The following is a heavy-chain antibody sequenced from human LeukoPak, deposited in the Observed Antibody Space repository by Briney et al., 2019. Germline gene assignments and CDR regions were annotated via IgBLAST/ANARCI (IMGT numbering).Heavy chain of an antibody. Sequence: GGSLRLSFAASGXILRSYAMSWVRQAPGKGLEWVSAISGSGGSTYYADSVKGRFTISRDNSQNTLYLQMNSLRAEDTAVYYCARDKFRGYFDYWGQGTLVTVSS. V-gene: IGHV3-23*01. D-gene: IGHD3-10*01. J-gene: IGHJ4*02. CDR3: ARDKFRGYFDY. CDR1: GXILRSYA. CDR2: ISGSGGST.